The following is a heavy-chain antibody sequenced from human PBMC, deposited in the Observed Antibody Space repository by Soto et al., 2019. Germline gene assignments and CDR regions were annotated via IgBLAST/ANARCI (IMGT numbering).Heavy chain of an antibody. CDR2: ISYDGSNK. Sequence: GGSLRLSCAASGLTFSSYAMHWVRQAPGKRLEWVAVISYDGSNKYYADSVKGRFTISRDNSKNTLYLQMNSLRAEDTAVYYCARDFHGMVYANGFDAFDIWGQGTMVTVSS. D-gene: IGHD2-8*01. V-gene: IGHV3-30-3*01. CDR3: ARDFHGMVYANGFDAFDI. CDR1: GLTFSSYA. J-gene: IGHJ3*02.